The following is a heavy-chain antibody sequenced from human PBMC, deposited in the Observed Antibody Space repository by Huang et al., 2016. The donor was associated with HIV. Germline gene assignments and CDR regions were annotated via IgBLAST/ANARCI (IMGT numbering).Heavy chain of an antibody. Sequence: QVRLEQWGPNLLKPSDTLSLKCAVYGGSFSDYFWTWIRQSPVKGREWIGEVNTLGSATHNPSLRSRVSMSVDSSKNQFYLNVTSVTAADTAVYFCARPKMTVTPSDSSWSYFDFWGRGTPVTVSS. J-gene: IGHJ4*02. D-gene: IGHD3-10*01. CDR1: GGSFSDYF. V-gene: IGHV4-34*01. CDR2: VNTLGSA. CDR3: ARPKMTVTPSDSSWSYFDF.